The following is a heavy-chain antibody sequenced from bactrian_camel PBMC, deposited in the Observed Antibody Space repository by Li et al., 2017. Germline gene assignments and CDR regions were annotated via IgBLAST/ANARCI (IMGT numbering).Heavy chain of an antibody. Sequence: VQLVESGGGLVQPGGSLRLSCVASGFTFSRYDMSWVRQAPGKGLEWVSGIARDSSSTAYADSVKGRFTISQDRAKRTLFPQMNSLKPEDTAMYFCAAGGRSYYGLGARTTTLSTGARGPRSPSP. CDR1: GFTFSRYD. D-gene: IGHD5*01. V-gene: IGHV3S40*01. CDR3: AAGGRSYYGLGARTTTLST. CDR2: IARDSSST. J-gene: IGHJ4*01.